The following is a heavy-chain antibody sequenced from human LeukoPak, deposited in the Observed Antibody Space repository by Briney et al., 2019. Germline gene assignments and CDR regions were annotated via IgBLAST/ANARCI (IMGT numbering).Heavy chain of an antibody. Sequence: GGSLRLSCAASGFTFSAYSMNWVRQAPGEGLEWVSYIDSGSTTIYYADSVKGRFTISRDNAKNSLYLQMNSLRAEDTAVYYCARDIVATKDYWGQGTLVTVSS. CDR1: GFTFSAYS. CDR3: ARDIVATKDY. D-gene: IGHD5-12*01. J-gene: IGHJ4*02. CDR2: IDSGSTTI. V-gene: IGHV3-48*04.